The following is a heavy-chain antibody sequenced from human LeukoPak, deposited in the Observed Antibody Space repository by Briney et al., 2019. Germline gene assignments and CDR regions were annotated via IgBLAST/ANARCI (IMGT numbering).Heavy chain of an antibody. CDR3: ASSGSYRFDY. Sequence: GGSLRLSCAASGFTFSSYSMNWVRQAPGKGLEWVSHITASGTAMFYADSVKGRFTISRDNAKNSLYLQMNSLRDEDTAVYYCASSGSYRFDYWDQGTLVTVSS. D-gene: IGHD1-26*01. J-gene: IGHJ4*02. V-gene: IGHV3-48*02. CDR2: ITASGTAM. CDR1: GFTFSSYS.